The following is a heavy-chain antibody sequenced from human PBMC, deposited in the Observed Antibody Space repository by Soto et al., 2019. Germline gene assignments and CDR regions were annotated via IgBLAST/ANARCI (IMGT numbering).Heavy chain of an antibody. D-gene: IGHD1-26*01. CDR2: IWYDGSNK. Sequence: GGSLRLSCAASGFTFSSYGMHWVRQAPGKGLEWVAVIWYDGSNKYYADSVKGQFTISRDNSKNTLYLQMNSLRAEDTAVYYCARDFLPARWELPYYYYYGMDVWGQGTTVTV. V-gene: IGHV3-33*01. CDR1: GFTFSSYG. J-gene: IGHJ6*02. CDR3: ARDFLPARWELPYYYYYGMDV.